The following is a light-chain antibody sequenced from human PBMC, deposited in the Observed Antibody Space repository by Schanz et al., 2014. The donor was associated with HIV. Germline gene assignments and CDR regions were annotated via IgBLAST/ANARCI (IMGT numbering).Light chain of an antibody. Sequence: EIVMTQSPATLSVSPGERVTLSCRASESVSRNLAWYQQKPGQAPRLLIYGASSRATGIPHRFSGSGSGTDFTLTISRLEPEDFAVYYCQQYGSSPALTFGGGTKVEIK. CDR2: GAS. CDR3: QQYGSSPALT. J-gene: IGKJ4*01. V-gene: IGKV3-20*01. CDR1: ESVSRN.